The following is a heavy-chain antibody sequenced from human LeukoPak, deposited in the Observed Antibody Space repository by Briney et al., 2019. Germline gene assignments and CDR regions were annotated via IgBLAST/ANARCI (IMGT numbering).Heavy chain of an antibody. CDR2: ISSSSSYI. J-gene: IGHJ4*02. V-gene: IGHV3-21*01. CDR3: ARALDEYYFDY. CDR1: GFTFSSYS. Sequence: GGSLRLSCAASGFTFSSYSMNRVRQAPGKGLEWVSSISSSSSYIYYADSVKGRFTISRDNAKNSLYLQMNSLRAEDTAVYYCARALDEYYFDYWGQGTLVTVSS. D-gene: IGHD3/OR15-3a*01.